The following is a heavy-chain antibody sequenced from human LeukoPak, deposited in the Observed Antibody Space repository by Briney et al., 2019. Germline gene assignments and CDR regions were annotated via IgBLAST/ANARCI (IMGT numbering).Heavy chain of an antibody. J-gene: IGHJ4*02. CDR2: ISSSSSYI. CDR3: TRVGYYDSSGYSDY. CDR1: GFSFSSFS. D-gene: IGHD3-22*01. Sequence: KAGGSLRLSCAASGFSFSSFSMNWVRQAPGKGLEWVSSISSSSSYIYYADSVKGRFTISRDNAKNSLYLQMNSLRAEDTAVYYCTRVGYYDSSGYSDYWGQGTLVTVSS. V-gene: IGHV3-21*01.